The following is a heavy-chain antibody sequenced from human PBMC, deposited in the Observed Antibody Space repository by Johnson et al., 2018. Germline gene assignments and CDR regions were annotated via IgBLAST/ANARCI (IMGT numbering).Heavy chain of an antibody. CDR1: GFTFSSYA. V-gene: IGHV3-23*01. Sequence: EVQLLESGGGLVKPGGSLRLSCAASGFTFSSYAMSWVRQAPGKGLEWVSAISGSGAATSYADSVKGRFTISRDNSKNTLFLQMNSRRAEDTAIYDCAKDRKYCSGGSCYLTAFQNWGQGTLVTVSS. CDR3: AKDRKYCSGGSCYLTAFQN. D-gene: IGHD2-15*01. J-gene: IGHJ1*01. CDR2: ISGSGAAT.